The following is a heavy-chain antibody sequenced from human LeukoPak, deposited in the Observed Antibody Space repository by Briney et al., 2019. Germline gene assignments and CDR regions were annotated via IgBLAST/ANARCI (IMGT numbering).Heavy chain of an antibody. Sequence: PGGSLRLSCATSGVNFSGCRMTWVRQAPVKGLQWVANINRDGTEKHFLDSVEGRFTISRDNAKNSLYLQMNTLRPQDTALYFCVRGDWYLESWGQGTLVTVSS. CDR1: GVNFSGCR. J-gene: IGHJ4*02. CDR2: INRDGTEK. D-gene: IGHD2-21*01. CDR3: VRGDWYLES. V-gene: IGHV3-7*04.